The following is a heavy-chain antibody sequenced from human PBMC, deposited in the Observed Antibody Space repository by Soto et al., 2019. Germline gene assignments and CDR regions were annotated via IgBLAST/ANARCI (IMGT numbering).Heavy chain of an antibody. V-gene: IGHV1-46*01. CDR3: ARGGEVGVAGSAAFDM. D-gene: IGHD3-3*01. Sequence: QVQLVQSGAEVKKPGASVKISCTASGYTVTTHYMHWVRQAPGRGLEWMGAINPGSGAAKYTQTFQARVTMTRDTSTNTVYMEMSALRSEDTAVFYCARGGEVGVAGSAAFDMWGQGTTVTVSS. J-gene: IGHJ3*02. CDR2: INPGSGAA. CDR1: GYTVTTHY.